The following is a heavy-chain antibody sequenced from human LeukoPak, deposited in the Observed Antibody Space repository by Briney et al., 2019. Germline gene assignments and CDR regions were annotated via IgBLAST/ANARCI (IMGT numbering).Heavy chain of an antibody. CDR3: ARDDPYASSSFDF. V-gene: IGHV3-21*01. CDR1: GFSFSSYS. Sequence: PGGSLRLSCAASGFSFSSYSMNWVRQAPGKGLGWVSSISISGSYINYADSVKGRFTISRDNARNSLYLQMNSLRAEDTAVYYCARDDPYASSSFDFWGQGTLVTVSS. J-gene: IGHJ4*02. CDR2: ISISGSYI. D-gene: IGHD2-2*01.